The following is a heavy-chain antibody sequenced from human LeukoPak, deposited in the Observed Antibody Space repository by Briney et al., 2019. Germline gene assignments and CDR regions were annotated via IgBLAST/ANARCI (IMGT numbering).Heavy chain of an antibody. CDR1: GSTFSSYS. D-gene: IGHD3-3*01. CDR3: ARDFGFSNPFFDY. Sequence: GGSLRLSCAASGSTFSSYSMNWVRQAPGKGLEWVSSISSSSSYIYYADSVKGRFTISRDNAKNSLYLQMNSLRAEDTDVYYCARDFGFSNPFFDYWGQGTLVTVSS. V-gene: IGHV3-21*01. J-gene: IGHJ4*02. CDR2: ISSSSSYI.